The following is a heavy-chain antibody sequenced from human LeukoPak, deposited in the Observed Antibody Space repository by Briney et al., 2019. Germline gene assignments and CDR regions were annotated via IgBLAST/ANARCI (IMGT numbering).Heavy chain of an antibody. CDR2: ISAYSGNT. CDR3: ARERRYYYDSSAYLLDY. J-gene: IGHJ4*02. D-gene: IGHD3-22*01. V-gene: IGHV1-18*01. CDR1: GYIFTTYA. Sequence: ASVKVCCKTSGYIFTTYAISWVRQAPGQGLEWMGWISAYSGNTNYAQKLQGRVTMTTDPSTSTAYMELGSLRSDDTAVYYCARERRYYYDSSAYLLDYWGQGTLVTVSS.